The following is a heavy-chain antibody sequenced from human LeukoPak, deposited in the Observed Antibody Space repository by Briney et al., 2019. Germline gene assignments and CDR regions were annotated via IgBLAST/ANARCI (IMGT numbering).Heavy chain of an antibody. CDR2: IYYSGST. CDR3: ARERCTSTNYYYDY. J-gene: IGHJ4*02. D-gene: IGHD2-2*01. V-gene: IGHV4-59*01. CDR1: GGSISSYY. Sequence: NTSETLSLTCTVSGGSISSYYWSWIRQPPGKGLEWIGYIYYSGSTNYNPSLKSRVTISVDTSKNQFSLKLSSVTAADTAVYYCARERCTSTNYYYDYWGQGTLVTVSS.